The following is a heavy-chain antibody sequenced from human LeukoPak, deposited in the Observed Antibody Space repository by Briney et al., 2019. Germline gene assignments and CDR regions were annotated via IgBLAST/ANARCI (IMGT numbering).Heavy chain of an antibody. CDR1: GGSISSSSYY. D-gene: IGHD2-2*01. J-gene: IGHJ4*02. CDR3: AGEDIVVVPAVV. Sequence: SETLSLTCTVSGGSISSSSYYWGWIRQPPGKGLEWIGSIYYSGSTYYNPSLKSRVTISVDTSKNQFSLKLSSVTAADTAVYYCAGEDIVVVPAVVWGQGTLVAVSS. CDR2: IYYSGST. V-gene: IGHV4-39*07.